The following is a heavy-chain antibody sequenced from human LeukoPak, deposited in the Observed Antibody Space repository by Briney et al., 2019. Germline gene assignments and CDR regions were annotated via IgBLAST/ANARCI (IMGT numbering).Heavy chain of an antibody. CDR3: AMKMTPGRDTRSPWFDP. J-gene: IGHJ5*02. Sequence: PSETLSLTCTVSGYSISSGYYWGWIRPPPGKGLEWIGSIYHSGSTYYNPSLKSRVTISVDTSKNQFSLKLSSVTAADTAVYYCAMKMTPGRDTRSPWFDPWGQGTLVTVSS. CDR2: IYHSGST. D-gene: IGHD2-15*01. CDR1: GYSISSGYY. V-gene: IGHV4-38-2*02.